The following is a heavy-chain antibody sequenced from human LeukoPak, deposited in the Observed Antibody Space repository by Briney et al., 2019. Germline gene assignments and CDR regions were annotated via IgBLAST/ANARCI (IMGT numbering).Heavy chain of an antibody. CDR3: ARSPKTMIVVVADY. D-gene: IGHD3-22*01. V-gene: IGHV4-39*01. CDR1: GGSISSSSYY. Sequence: SETLSLTCTVSGGSISSSSYYWGWIRQPPGTGLEWIGSIYYSGSTYYNPSLKSRVTISVDTSKNQFSLKLSSVTAADTAVYYCARSPKTMIVVVADYWGQGTLVTVSS. J-gene: IGHJ4*02. CDR2: IYYSGST.